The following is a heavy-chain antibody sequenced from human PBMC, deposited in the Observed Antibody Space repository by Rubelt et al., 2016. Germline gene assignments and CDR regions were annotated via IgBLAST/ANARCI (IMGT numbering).Heavy chain of an antibody. Sequence: SSYAISWVRQAPGQGLEWMGIINPSGGSTSYAQKFQGRVTMTRDTSTSTVYMELSSLRSEDTAVYYCARGSCTNGVCYIGAAYFDYWGQGTLVTVSS. CDR2: INPSGGST. CDR1: SSYA. CDR3: ARGSCTNGVCYIGAAYFDY. J-gene: IGHJ4*02. D-gene: IGHD2-8*01. V-gene: IGHV1-46*03.